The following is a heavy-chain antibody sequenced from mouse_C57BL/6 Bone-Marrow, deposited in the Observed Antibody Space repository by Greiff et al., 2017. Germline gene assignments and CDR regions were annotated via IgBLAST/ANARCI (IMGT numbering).Heavy chain of an antibody. V-gene: IGHV1-69*01. CDR1: GYTFTSYW. Sequence: QVQLQQPGAELVMPGASVKLSCKASGYTFTSYWMHWVKQRPGQGLEWIGEIDPSDSYTNYNQKFKGKSTLTVDKSSSTAYMQLSSLTSEDSAVYYCARQALYYYGSSYWYFDVWGTGTTVTVSS. J-gene: IGHJ1*03. D-gene: IGHD1-1*01. CDR2: IDPSDSYT. CDR3: ARQALYYYGSSYWYFDV.